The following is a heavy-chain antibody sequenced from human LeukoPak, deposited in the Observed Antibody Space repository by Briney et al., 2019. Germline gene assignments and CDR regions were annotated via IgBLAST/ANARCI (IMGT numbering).Heavy chain of an antibody. J-gene: IGHJ5*02. CDR3: VKVFCTTTSCYGSGWFDP. V-gene: IGHV3-30*02. D-gene: IGHD2-2*01. CDR2: IRDDGSNK. CDR1: AFTFSSFG. Sequence: PGGSLRLSCAASAFTFSSFGMHWVRQAPGKGLDWVAFIRDDGSNKYYGDSVKGRFTISRDNSKNTLYLQMNSLRTEDTAMYYCVKVFCTTTSCYGSGWFDPWGQGTLVTVSS.